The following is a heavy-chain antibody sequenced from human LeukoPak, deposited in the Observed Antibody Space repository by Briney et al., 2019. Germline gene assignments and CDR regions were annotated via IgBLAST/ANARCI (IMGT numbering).Heavy chain of an antibody. J-gene: IGHJ4*02. V-gene: IGHV3-7*01. CDR1: GFSFSDNW. CDR2: IKKDGSEK. Sequence: GGSLRLSCVASGFSFSDNWMSWVRQAPGKGREWVVNIKKDGSEKYNVDSVKGRFTISRDNANKSLYLQMNSLRAEDTAVYYCARESKGRSKIDYWGQGTLVTVSS. CDR3: ARESKGRSKIDY. D-gene: IGHD4-17*01.